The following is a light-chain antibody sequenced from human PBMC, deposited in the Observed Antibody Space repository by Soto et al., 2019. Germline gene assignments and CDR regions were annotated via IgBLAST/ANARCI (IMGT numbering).Light chain of an antibody. J-gene: IGKJ1*01. Sequence: DIQMTQSPSALSASVGDRATITFLASQSISSWLAWYQQKPGKAPKLLIYDASTLQSGVPSRYSGSGSGTEFTLTISNLQPDDFATYYCQQYESYSPWTFGQGTKVDIK. CDR2: DAS. CDR1: QSISSW. CDR3: QQYESYSPWT. V-gene: IGKV1-5*01.